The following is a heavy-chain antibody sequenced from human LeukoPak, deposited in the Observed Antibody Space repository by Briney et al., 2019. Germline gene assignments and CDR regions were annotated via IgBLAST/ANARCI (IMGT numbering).Heavy chain of an antibody. CDR3: ARTAANDC. Sequence: PGGSLRLSCAASGFTFSSYAMTWVRQAPGKGLEWVSVTSESGDNTYYGDSVKGRFTVSRDNSKNTLYLQMNSLRAEDTAIYYCARTAANDCWGQGTLVTVSS. CDR2: TSESGDNT. CDR1: GFTFSSYA. V-gene: IGHV3-23*01. J-gene: IGHJ4*02. D-gene: IGHD6-13*01.